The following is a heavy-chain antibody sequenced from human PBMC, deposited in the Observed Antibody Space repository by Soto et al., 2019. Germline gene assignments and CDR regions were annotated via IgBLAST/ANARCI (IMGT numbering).Heavy chain of an antibody. J-gene: IGHJ6*02. Sequence: ASVKVSCKASGYTFTSYCISWVLQAPGQGLEWMGWISAYNGNTNYAQKLQGRVTMTTDTSTSTAYMELRSLRSDDTAVYYCARDGDVKGGYYYYYGMDVWGQGTTVTVSS. D-gene: IGHD7-27*01. V-gene: IGHV1-18*01. CDR3: ARDGDVKGGYYYYYGMDV. CDR1: GYTFTSYC. CDR2: ISAYNGNT.